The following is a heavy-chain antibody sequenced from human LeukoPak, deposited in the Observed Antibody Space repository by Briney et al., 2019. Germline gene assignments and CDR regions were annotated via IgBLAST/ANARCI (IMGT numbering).Heavy chain of an antibody. D-gene: IGHD3-22*01. CDR1: GFTVSSNY. CDR2: IYSGGST. Sequence: GGSLRLSCAASGFTVSSNYMSWVRQAPGKGLEWVSVIYSGGSTYYADSVKGRFTISRDNSNNTLYLQMNSLRAEDTAVYYCARDRYYDSSGYYGAFDIWGQGTMVTVSS. CDR3: ARDRYYDSSGYYGAFDI. J-gene: IGHJ3*02. V-gene: IGHV3-53*01.